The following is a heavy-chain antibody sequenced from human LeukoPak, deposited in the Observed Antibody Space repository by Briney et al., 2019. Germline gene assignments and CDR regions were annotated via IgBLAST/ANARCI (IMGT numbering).Heavy chain of an antibody. V-gene: IGHV1-8*01. CDR1: GYTFTSYD. J-gene: IGHJ6*03. CDR3: ARVVLGIYYYYMDV. CDR2: MNPNSGNT. D-gene: IGHD2-15*01. Sequence: ASVKVSCKASGYTFTSYDINWVRQATGQGLEWMGWMNPNSGNTGYAQKFQGRVTMTRNTSISTAYMELSSLRSEDTAVYYCARVVLGIYYYYMDVWGKGTTVTVSS.